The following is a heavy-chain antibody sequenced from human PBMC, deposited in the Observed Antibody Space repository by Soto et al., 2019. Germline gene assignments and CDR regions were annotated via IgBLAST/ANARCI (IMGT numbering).Heavy chain of an antibody. CDR2: IYSGGYT. V-gene: IGHV3-53*01. CDR1: GFTVSNNY. D-gene: IGHD3-10*01. Sequence: EVQLVESGGGLIQPGGSLRLSCAVSGFTVSNNYMSWVRQAPGKGLEGVSVIYSGGYTAYGDSVKGRFTISRDNSKNTLYLQMNRLRGHGRAGFSCATRAGGGGYWGQGTLVTVSS. J-gene: IGHJ4*02. CDR3: ATRAGGGGY.